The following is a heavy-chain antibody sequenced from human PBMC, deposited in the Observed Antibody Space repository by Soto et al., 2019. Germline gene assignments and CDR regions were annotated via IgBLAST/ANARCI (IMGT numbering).Heavy chain of an antibody. CDR2: ISGSGGST. D-gene: IGHD3-22*01. Sequence: GGSLRLSCAASGFTFSSYAMRWVRQAPGKGLEWVSAISGSGGSTYYADSVKGRFTISRDNSKNTLYLQMNSLRADDTAVYYCARGDYRDSSGPFSDAFDTWGQGTMVTVS. J-gene: IGHJ3*02. CDR3: ARGDYRDSSGPFSDAFDT. CDR1: GFTFSSYA. V-gene: IGHV3-23*01.